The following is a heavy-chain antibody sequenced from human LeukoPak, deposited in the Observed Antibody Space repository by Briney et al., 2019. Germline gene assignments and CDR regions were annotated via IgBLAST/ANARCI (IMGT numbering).Heavy chain of an antibody. V-gene: IGHV3-30*18. Sequence: GGSLRPSCAASGFTFSNYGMHWVRQAPGKGLEWVAVILYDGSNECYADSVKGRFTISRDNSKNMLYLQMNSLRVEDTAVYYCAKESDAFDIWGQGTMVTVSS. J-gene: IGHJ3*02. CDR1: GFTFSNYG. CDR2: ILYDGSNE. CDR3: AKESDAFDI.